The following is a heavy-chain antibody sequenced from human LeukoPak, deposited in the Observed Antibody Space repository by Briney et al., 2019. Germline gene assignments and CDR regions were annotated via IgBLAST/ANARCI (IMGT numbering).Heavy chain of an antibody. Sequence: WASVKVSCKASGGTFSSYAISWVRQAPGQGLEWMGGIIPIFGTANYAQKFQGRVTITTDESTSTAYMELSSLRSEDTAVYYCARDALIAARGWFDPWGQGTLVTVSS. CDR2: IIPIFGTA. J-gene: IGHJ5*02. V-gene: IGHV1-69*05. D-gene: IGHD6-6*01. CDR3: ARDALIAARGWFDP. CDR1: GGTFSSYA.